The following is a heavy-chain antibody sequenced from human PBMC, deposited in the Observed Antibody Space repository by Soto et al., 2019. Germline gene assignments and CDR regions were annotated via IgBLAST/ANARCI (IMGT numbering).Heavy chain of an antibody. CDR3: ARGVRSWRNTLDY. D-gene: IGHD6-13*01. Sequence: SETLSLTCAVYGGSFSGYYWSWIRQPPGKGLEWIGEINHSGSTNYNPSLKSRVTISVDTSKNQFSLKLSSVTAADTAVYYCARGVRSWRNTLDYWGQGTLVTVSS. CDR1: GGSFSGYY. J-gene: IGHJ4*02. V-gene: IGHV4-34*01. CDR2: INHSGST.